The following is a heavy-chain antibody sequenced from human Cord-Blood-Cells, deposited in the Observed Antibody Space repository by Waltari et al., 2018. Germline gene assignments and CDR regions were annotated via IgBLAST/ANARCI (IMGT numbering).Heavy chain of an antibody. CDR1: GGPISSSSYY. Sequence: QLQLQESGPGLVKPSETLSLTCTVPGGPISSSSYYWGWTRQPPGKGLEWIGSIHYSGSTYYNPSLKSRVTISVDTSKNQFSLKLSSVTAADTAVYYCFLGYCSGGSCYSFDYWGQGTLVTVSS. CDR3: FLGYCSGGSCYSFDY. V-gene: IGHV4-39*01. D-gene: IGHD2-15*01. CDR2: IHYSGST. J-gene: IGHJ4*02.